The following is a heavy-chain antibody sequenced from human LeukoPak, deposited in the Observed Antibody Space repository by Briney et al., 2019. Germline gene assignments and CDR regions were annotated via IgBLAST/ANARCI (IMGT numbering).Heavy chain of an antibody. CDR2: IYHSGST. J-gene: IGHJ4*02. V-gene: IGHV4-4*02. D-gene: IGHD6-13*01. CDR1: GGSISSSNW. Sequence: PSETLSLTCAVSGGSISSSNWWSWVRQPPGKGLEWIGEIYHSGSTNYNPSLKSRDTISVDKSKNQFSLKLSSVTAADTAVYYCARDGQRYSSSWYYFDYWGQGTLVTVSS. CDR3: ARDGQRYSSSWYYFDY.